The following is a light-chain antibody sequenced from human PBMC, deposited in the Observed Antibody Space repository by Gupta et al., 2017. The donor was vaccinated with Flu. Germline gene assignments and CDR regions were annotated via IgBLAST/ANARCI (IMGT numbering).Light chain of an antibody. V-gene: IGLV1-40*01. CDR3: QSYDNNLSGSV. Sequence: QSVLTQPPSVSGAPGQRVTISCTETSSNIGAGYDVQWYQQLPGMSPKLIIYGNSNRPSGVPDRFSGSKAGTSASPSITVLQAEDEAGDDCQSYDNNLSGSVFGGGTKVTVL. CDR1: SSNIGAGYD. J-gene: IGLJ3*02. CDR2: GNS.